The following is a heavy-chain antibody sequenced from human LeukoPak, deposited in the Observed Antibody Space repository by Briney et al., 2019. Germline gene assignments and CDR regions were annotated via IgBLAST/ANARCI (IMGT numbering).Heavy chain of an antibody. CDR3: ARVSVQETKGIDY. J-gene: IGHJ4*02. V-gene: IGHV4-59*01. CDR1: GGSISSYY. D-gene: IGHD1-1*01. CDR2: IYYSGST. Sequence: SETLSLTCTVSGGSISSYYWSWIRQPPGKGLEWIGYIYYSGSTNYNPSLKSRVTISVDTSKNQFSLKLSSVTAADTAVYYCARVSVQETKGIDYWGQGTLVTVSS.